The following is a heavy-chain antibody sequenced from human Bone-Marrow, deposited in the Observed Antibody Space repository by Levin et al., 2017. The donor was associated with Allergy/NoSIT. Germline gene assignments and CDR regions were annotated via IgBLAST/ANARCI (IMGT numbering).Heavy chain of an antibody. V-gene: IGHV3-30*03. CDR1: GFTSSSSG. CDR2: MSYDGSNH. J-gene: IGHJ4*02. Sequence: GGSLRLSCSASGFTSSSSGINWVRQAPGKGLEWVAVMSYDGSNHFVADSVRGQFTVSRDSSNNTLYLQMNSLRPEDTAVYYCAMIVVVIPTWGQGTLVTVSS. CDR3: AMIVVVIPT. D-gene: IGHD3-22*01.